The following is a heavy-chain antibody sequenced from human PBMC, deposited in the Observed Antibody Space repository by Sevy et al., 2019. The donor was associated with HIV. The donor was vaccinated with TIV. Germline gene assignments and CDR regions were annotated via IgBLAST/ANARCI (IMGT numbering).Heavy chain of an antibody. Sequence: ASVKVSCKASGYTFTGYYMHWVRQALGQGLEWMGWINPNSGGTNYAQKFQGRVTMTRDTSISTAYMELSRLRSDDTAVYYCARDQEDYYGSGSYSGYWGQGTLVTVSS. CDR1: GYTFTGYY. V-gene: IGHV1-2*02. CDR3: ARDQEDYYGSGSYSGY. CDR2: INPNSGGT. J-gene: IGHJ4*02. D-gene: IGHD3-10*01.